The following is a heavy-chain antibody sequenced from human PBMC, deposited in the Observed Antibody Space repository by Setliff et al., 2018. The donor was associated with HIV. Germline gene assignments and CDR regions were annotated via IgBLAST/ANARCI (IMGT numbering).Heavy chain of an antibody. J-gene: IGHJ5*02. Sequence: SETLSLTCTVSGGSISSYYWSWIRQPPGKGLEWIGYIYYSGSTNYNPSLKSRVTISIDTSKNHFSLNLNSVTAADTALYYCAKEPVVGSQFDPRGQGTLVTVSS. CDR2: IYYSGST. CDR3: AKEPVVGSQFDP. V-gene: IGHV4-59*12. CDR1: GGSISSYY. D-gene: IGHD6-19*01.